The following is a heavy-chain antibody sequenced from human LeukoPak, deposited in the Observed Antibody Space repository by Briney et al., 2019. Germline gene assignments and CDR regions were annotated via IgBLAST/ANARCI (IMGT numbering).Heavy chain of an antibody. CDR2: IKQDGSEK. V-gene: IGHV3-7*01. Sequence: GGSLRLSCAASGFTFSSYWMSWVRQAPGKGLEWVANIKQDGSEKYYVDSVKGRFTISRDNVKNSLYLQMNSLRAEDTAVYYCATLVATTRFDYWGQGTLATVSS. J-gene: IGHJ4*02. D-gene: IGHD5-12*01. CDR1: GFTFSSYW. CDR3: ATLVATTRFDY.